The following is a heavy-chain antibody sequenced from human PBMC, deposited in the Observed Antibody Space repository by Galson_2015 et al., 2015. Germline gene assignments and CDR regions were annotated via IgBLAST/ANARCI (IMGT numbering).Heavy chain of an antibody. CDR2: ISGSGGST. V-gene: IGHV3-23*01. J-gene: IGHJ5*02. Sequence: SLRLSCAASGFTFSSYAMSWVRQAPGKGLEWVSAISGSGGSTYYADSVKGRFTISRDNSKNTLYLQMNSLRAEDTAVYYCAKDLILERAFDPWGQGTLVTVSS. D-gene: IGHD2/OR15-2a*01. CDR1: GFTFSSYA. CDR3: AKDLILERAFDP.